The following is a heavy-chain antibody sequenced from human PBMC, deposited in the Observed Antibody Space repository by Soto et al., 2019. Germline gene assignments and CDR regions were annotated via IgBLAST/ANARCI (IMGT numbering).Heavy chain of an antibody. J-gene: IGHJ6*02. CDR1: GFSFNDYA. V-gene: IGHV3-9*01. CDR3: AKDMGDYYPSGSYYKDAGNGMYV. CDR2: ISWNSGAI. Sequence: GGSLRLSCAASGFSFNDYAMHWVRQVPGKGLEWVSGISWNSGAIGYADSVKGRFSISRDNAKNSLYLQMNGLRVEDTALYYCAKDMGDYYPSGSYYKDAGNGMYVWGQGTTVTVSS. D-gene: IGHD3-10*01.